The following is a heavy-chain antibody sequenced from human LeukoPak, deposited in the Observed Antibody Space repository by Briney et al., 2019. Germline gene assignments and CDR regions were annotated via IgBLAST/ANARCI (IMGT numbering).Heavy chain of an antibody. CDR3: ARDKGDILTGKLSYFDY. CDR1: GGSVSSGSYY. V-gene: IGHV4-61*01. CDR2: IYYSGST. Sequence: SETLSFTCTVSGGSVSSGSYYWSWIRQPPGKGLEWIGYIYYSGSTNYNPSLKSRVTISVDTSKNQFSLKLSSVTAADTAVYYCARDKGDILTGKLSYFDYWGQGTLVTVSS. J-gene: IGHJ4*02. D-gene: IGHD3-9*01.